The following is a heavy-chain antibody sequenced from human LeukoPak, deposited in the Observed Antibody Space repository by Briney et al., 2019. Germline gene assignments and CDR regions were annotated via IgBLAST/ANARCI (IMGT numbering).Heavy chain of an antibody. Sequence: ASVKVSCKASGYTFTGYYMHWVRQAPGQGLEWMGWINPNSGGTNYAQKFQGRVTMTRDTSISTAYMELSRLRSDDTAVYYCARVVAVTPFWWFDPWGQGTLVTVS. J-gene: IGHJ5*02. V-gene: IGHV1-2*02. CDR2: INPNSGGT. CDR1: GYTFTGYY. D-gene: IGHD6-19*01. CDR3: ARVVAVTPFWWFDP.